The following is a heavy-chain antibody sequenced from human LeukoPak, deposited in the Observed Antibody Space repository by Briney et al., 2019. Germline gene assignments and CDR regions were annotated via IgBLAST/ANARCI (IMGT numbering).Heavy chain of an antibody. CDR2: VYYSGST. J-gene: IGHJ6*02. Sequence: SQTLSLTCTVSNGSISSGGHYWSWTRQHPGKGLEWIGYVYYSGSTYYNPSLKSRLTISVDTSKNQFSLNLTSVTAADTAVYYCARDPNGYNGMDVWGQGTTVTVSS. CDR3: ARDPNGYNGMDV. CDR1: NGSISSGGHY. V-gene: IGHV4-31*03.